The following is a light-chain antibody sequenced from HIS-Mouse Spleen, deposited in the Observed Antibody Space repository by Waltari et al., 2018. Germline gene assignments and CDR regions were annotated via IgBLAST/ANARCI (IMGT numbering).Light chain of an antibody. J-gene: IGLJ3*02. Sequence: QSALTQPASVSGSPGQSITISCTGTSSDLGSYNLVSWYQQHPGKAPKLMIYEGSKRPSGVSNRFSGSKSGNTASLTISGLQAEDEADYYCCSYAGSSTWVFGRGTKLTVL. V-gene: IGLV2-23*01. CDR1: SSDLGSYNL. CDR2: EGS. CDR3: CSYAGSSTWV.